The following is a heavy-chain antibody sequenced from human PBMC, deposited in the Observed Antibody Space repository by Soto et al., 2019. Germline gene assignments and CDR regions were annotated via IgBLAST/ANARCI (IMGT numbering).Heavy chain of an antibody. V-gene: IGHV3-23*01. CDR1: GFTFSSYA. Sequence: EVQLLESGGGLVQPGGSLRLSCAASGFTFSSYAMSWVRQAPGKGLEWVSAISGSGGSTYYADSVKGRFTISRDNSKNTLYLQVNGLISEDTAVYYCARSTAMNYYCYGMDVWGQGTTVTVSS. J-gene: IGHJ6*02. D-gene: IGHD2-21*02. CDR2: ISGSGGST. CDR3: ARSTAMNYYCYGMDV.